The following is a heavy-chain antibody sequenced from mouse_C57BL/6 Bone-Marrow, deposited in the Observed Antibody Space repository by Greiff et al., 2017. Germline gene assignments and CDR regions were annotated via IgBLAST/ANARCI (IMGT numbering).Heavy chain of an antibody. CDR3: KRDLYYAMDY. Sequence: EVKLVESGEGLVKPGGSLKLSCAASGFTFSSYAMSWVRQTPGQRLEWVAYISSGGGYIYYADTVKGRFTFSRDNARNAPSLQISRLKSEDTAMYYCKRDLYYAMDYWGQGTSVTVSS. CDR2: ISSGGGYI. J-gene: IGHJ4*01. V-gene: IGHV5-9-1*02. CDR1: GFTFSSYA.